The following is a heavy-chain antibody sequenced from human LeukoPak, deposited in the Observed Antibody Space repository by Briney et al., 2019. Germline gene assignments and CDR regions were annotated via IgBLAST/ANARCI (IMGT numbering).Heavy chain of an antibody. Sequence: SETLSLTCTVSGGSISSYYWSWIRQPPGKGLEWIGYIYTSGSTNYNPSLKSRVTKSVDTSKNQFSLKLSSVTAADTAVYYCARHHSSSSEDWFDPRGQGTLVTVSS. CDR1: GGSISSYY. J-gene: IGHJ5*02. V-gene: IGHV4-4*09. D-gene: IGHD6-13*01. CDR3: ARHHSSSSEDWFDP. CDR2: IYTSGST.